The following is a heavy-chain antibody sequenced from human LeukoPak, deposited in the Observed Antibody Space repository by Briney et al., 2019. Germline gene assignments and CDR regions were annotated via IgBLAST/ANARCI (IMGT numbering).Heavy chain of an antibody. Sequence: SETLSLTCTVSGGSISSSSYYWGWIRQPPGKGLEWIGSIYYSGSTYYNPSLKSRVTISVDTSKNQFSLKLSSVTAADTVVYYCARQDSWGFLLGDYWGQGTLVTVSS. D-gene: IGHD7-27*01. V-gene: IGHV4-39*01. CDR1: GGSISSSSYY. CDR3: ARQDSWGFLLGDY. J-gene: IGHJ4*02. CDR2: IYYSGST.